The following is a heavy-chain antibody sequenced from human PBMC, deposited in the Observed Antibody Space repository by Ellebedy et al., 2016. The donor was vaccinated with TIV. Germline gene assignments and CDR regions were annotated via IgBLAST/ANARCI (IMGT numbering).Heavy chain of an antibody. CDR2: IWYDGSNK. CDR3: ARDRGDGYNYFAY. J-gene: IGHJ4*02. CDR1: GFTFSSYG. Sequence: GGSLRLSXAASGFTFSSYGMHWVRQAPGKGLEWVAVIWYDGSNKYYADSVKGRFTISRDNSKNTLYLQMNSLRAEDTAVYYCARDRGDGYNYFAYWGQGTLVTVSS. V-gene: IGHV3-33*01. D-gene: IGHD5-24*01.